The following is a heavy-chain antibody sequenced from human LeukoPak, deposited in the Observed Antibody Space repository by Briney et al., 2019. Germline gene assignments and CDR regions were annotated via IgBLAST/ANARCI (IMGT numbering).Heavy chain of an antibody. CDR1: GYTFTGYY. V-gene: IGHV1-2*02. Sequence: ASVTVSFTASGYTFTGYYMHWVRQAPGQGLEWMGWINPNSGGTNYAQKFQGRVTMTRDTSISTAYMELGRLRSDDTAVYYCARLEEVPAAIPRAIWFDPWGQGTLVTVSS. J-gene: IGHJ5*02. CDR2: INPNSGGT. D-gene: IGHD2-2*01. CDR3: ARLEEVPAAIPRAIWFDP.